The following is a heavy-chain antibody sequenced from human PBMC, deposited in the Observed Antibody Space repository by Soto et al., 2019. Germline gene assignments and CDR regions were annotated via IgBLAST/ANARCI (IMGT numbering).Heavy chain of an antibody. D-gene: IGHD3-10*01. J-gene: IGHJ3*02. Sequence: GASVKVSCKASGYTFTGYYMHWVRQAPGQGLERMGWINPNSGGTNYAQKFQGWVTMTRDTSISTAYMELSRLRSDDTAVYYCARGPGYQSSSLLWFGEAADAFDIWGQGTMVTVS. CDR2: INPNSGGT. CDR3: ARGPGYQSSSLLWFGEAADAFDI. V-gene: IGHV1-2*04. CDR1: GYTFTGYY.